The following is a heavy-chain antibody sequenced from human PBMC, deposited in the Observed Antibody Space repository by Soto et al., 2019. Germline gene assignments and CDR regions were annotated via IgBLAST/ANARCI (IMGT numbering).Heavy chain of an antibody. J-gene: IGHJ6*02. V-gene: IGHV1-69*13. D-gene: IGHD6-19*01. Sequence: GASVKVSCKASGGTFSSYAISWVRQAPGQGLEWMGGIIPIFGTANYAQKFQGRVTITADESTSTAYMELSSPRSEDTAVYYCARDPIAVAGPGSYYYYGMDVWGQGTTVTVSS. CDR3: ARDPIAVAGPGSYYYYGMDV. CDR2: IIPIFGTA. CDR1: GGTFSSYA.